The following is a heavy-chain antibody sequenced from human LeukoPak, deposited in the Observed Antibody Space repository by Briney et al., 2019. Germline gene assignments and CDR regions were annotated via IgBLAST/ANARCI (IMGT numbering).Heavy chain of an antibody. V-gene: IGHV1-2*06. CDR1: GYTFTGYY. CDR3: ARENWNDGSFDY. J-gene: IGHJ4*02. CDR2: INPNSGGT. D-gene: IGHD1-1*01. Sequence: ASVKVSCKASGYTFTGYYMHWVRQAPGQGLQWMGRINPNSGGTNYAQKFQGRVTMTRDTSISTAYMELSRLRSDDTAVYYCARENWNDGSFDYWGQGTLVTVSS.